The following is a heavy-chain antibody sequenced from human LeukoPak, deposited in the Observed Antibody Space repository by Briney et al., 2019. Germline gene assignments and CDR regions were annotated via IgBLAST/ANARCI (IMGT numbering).Heavy chain of an antibody. CDR3: ARDAIGYSSGWYWFDP. D-gene: IGHD6-19*01. J-gene: IGHJ5*02. CDR1: GGSISSSNYY. V-gene: IGHV4-39*07. Sequence: PSETLSFTCTVSGGSISSSNYYWGWIRQPPGKGLEWIGSIYYSGSTYFNPSLKSRVTISVDTSKNHFSLKLSSVTAADTAVYYCARDAIGYSSGWYWFDPWGQGTLVTVSS. CDR2: IYYSGST.